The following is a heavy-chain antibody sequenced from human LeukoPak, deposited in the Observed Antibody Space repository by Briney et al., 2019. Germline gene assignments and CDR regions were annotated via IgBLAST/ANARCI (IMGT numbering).Heavy chain of an antibody. J-gene: IGHJ4*02. Sequence: GGSLRLSCAASGLSFSTYWMSWVRQAPGKGLEWVANIKRDGSETYYVDSVKGRFTISRDNAKKSLYLQMKSLRAEDTAVFYCASFNFGSGSHDHWGQGTLVTVSS. CDR3: ASFNFGSGSHDH. CDR1: GLSFSTYW. V-gene: IGHV3-7*02. D-gene: IGHD3-10*01. CDR2: IKRDGSET.